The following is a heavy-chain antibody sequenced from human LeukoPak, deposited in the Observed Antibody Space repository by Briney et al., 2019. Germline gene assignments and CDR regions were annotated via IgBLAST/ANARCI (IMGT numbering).Heavy chain of an antibody. CDR1: GYTFTSYY. Sequence: ASVKVSCKASGYTFTSYYMHWVRQGPGQGLEWMGIINPSGGSTSYAQKFQGRVTMTRDTSTSTVYMELSSLRSEDTAVYYCAREAYDSSGYYRRGAFDIWGQGTMVTVSS. CDR2: INPSGGST. D-gene: IGHD3-22*01. CDR3: AREAYDSSGYYRRGAFDI. J-gene: IGHJ3*02. V-gene: IGHV1-46*01.